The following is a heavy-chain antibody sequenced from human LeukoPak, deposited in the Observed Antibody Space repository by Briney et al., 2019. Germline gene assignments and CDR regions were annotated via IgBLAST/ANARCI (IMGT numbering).Heavy chain of an antibody. CDR1: GGSISSYY. Sequence: SETLSLTCTVSGGSISSYYWSWIRQPAPKGLDLIGRIRISWGTNYNPSLQSRVTMSVVTSKNQFSLKLTSMTAADTAVYYCARDEGQLAGYYFDYWGQGTLVTVSS. CDR3: ARDEGQLAGYYFDY. CDR2: IRISWGT. D-gene: IGHD6-6*01. J-gene: IGHJ4*02. V-gene: IGHV4-4*07.